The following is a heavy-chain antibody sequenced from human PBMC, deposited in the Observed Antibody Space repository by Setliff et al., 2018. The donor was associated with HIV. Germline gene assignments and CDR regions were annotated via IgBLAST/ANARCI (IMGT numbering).Heavy chain of an antibody. CDR3: AKDRQLRSMYYFDY. J-gene: IGHJ4*02. CDR1: GFTFSSFG. Sequence: QTGGSLRLSCAASGFTFSSFGMHWVRQAPGKGLEWVSFIQYDGSNKYYADSVKGRFTISRDNSKNTLYLQMNSLRAEDTAVYYCAKDRQLRSMYYFDYWGQGTLVTVSS. D-gene: IGHD6-13*01. CDR2: IQYDGSNK. V-gene: IGHV3-30*02.